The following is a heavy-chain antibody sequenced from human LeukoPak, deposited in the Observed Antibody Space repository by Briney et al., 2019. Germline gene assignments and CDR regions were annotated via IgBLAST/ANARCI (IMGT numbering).Heavy chain of an antibody. CDR1: GYSFTNYW. CDR3: ARLGDSSGWYVAHYFDY. CDR2: IYPGDSDT. J-gene: IGHJ4*02. Sequence: GESPKISCKGSGYSFTNYWIGWVRQMPGKGLEWMGIIYPGDSDTRYSPSFQGQVTISADKSISTAYLQWSSLKASDTAMYYCARLGDSSGWYVAHYFDYWGQGTLVTVSS. V-gene: IGHV5-51*01. D-gene: IGHD6-19*01.